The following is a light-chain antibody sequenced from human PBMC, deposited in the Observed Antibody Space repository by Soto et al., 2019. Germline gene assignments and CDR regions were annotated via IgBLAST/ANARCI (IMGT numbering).Light chain of an antibody. CDR3: QQYGSSPLT. Sequence: IVLTKSPGTLSLSPGERATLFFSASQSVSSSYLAWYQQKPGQAPKLLIYGASSRATGIPDRFSGSGSGTDFTLTISRLEPEDFAVYYCQQYGSSPLTFGGGTKVDIK. J-gene: IGKJ4*01. V-gene: IGKV3-20*01. CDR1: QSVSSSY. CDR2: GAS.